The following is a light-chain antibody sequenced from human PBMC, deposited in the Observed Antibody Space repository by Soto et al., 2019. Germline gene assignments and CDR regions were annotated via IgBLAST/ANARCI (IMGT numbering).Light chain of an antibody. Sequence: QSALTQPASVSGSPGQSIAISCTGTSSDVGAYNYVSRYQRHPGKAPKLMIYDVSNRPSGVSDRFSGSKSGNMASLTISGLQAEDEADYYCSSYTSSSTLVFGGGTKLTVL. CDR1: SSDVGAYNY. CDR2: DVS. J-gene: IGLJ2*01. CDR3: SSYTSSSTLV. V-gene: IGLV2-14*03.